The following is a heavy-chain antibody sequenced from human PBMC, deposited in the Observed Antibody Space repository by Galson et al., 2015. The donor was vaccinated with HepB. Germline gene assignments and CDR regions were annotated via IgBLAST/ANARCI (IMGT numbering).Heavy chain of an antibody. V-gene: IGHV1-2*06. CDR3: ATSDYGDWDY. CDR2: INPNSGDT. Sequence: SVKVSCKASGYTFTTYYIHWVRQAPGQGLEWMGRINPNSGDTNYAQKFQGRVTMTRDTSISTAYMELSSLTSVDTAVYYCATSDYGDWDYWAQGTLVTVSS. D-gene: IGHD4-17*01. CDR1: GYTFTTYY. J-gene: IGHJ4*02.